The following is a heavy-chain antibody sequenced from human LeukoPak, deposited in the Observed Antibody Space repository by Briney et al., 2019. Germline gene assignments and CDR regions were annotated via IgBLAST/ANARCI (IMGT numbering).Heavy chain of an antibody. D-gene: IGHD1-26*01. CDR3: ARDSGSGNNDY. CDR2: ISAGNGNT. J-gene: IGHJ4*02. CDR1: GFTFTSHD. V-gene: IGHV1-3*01. Sequence: ASVKVSCKASGFTFTSHDFNWVRQATGQGLEWMGWISAGNGNTKYSQNFQGRVTFISNTSATTAFMELSSLRSEDAAVYYCARDSGSGNNDYWGQGTLVTVSS.